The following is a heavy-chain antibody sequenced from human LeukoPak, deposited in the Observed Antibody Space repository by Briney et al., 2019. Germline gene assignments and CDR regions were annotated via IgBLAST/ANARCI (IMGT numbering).Heavy chain of an antibody. CDR3: AIWTSGNF. D-gene: IGHD1-1*01. J-gene: IGHJ4*02. Sequence: FTSSASGFTFNGAWLNWVRQAPGKGLGWVANLDPSGSQKRYVDSVKGRFTISKDNPGTSLYLEMNSLRAEDTAIYYCAIWTSGNFWGQGTLVTVSS. CDR1: GFTFNGAW. CDR2: LDPSGSQK. V-gene: IGHV3-7*01.